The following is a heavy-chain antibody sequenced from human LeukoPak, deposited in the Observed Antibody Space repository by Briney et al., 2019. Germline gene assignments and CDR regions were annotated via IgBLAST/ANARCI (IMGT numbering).Heavy chain of an antibody. Sequence: SETLSLTCIVSGGSISSSGYYWGWIRQPPGKGLEWIGSIYYSGITYYNPSLKSRVTISVDTSQKQFSLKLSSVTAADTAVYYCARGSNYYDSGKGWFDPWGQGTLVTVSS. CDR1: GGSISSSGYY. CDR3: ARGSNYYDSGKGWFDP. D-gene: IGHD3-10*01. CDR2: IYYSGIT. J-gene: IGHJ5*02. V-gene: IGHV4-39*07.